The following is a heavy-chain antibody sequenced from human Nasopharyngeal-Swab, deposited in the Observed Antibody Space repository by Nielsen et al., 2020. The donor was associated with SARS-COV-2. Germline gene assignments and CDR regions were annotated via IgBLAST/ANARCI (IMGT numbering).Heavy chain of an antibody. D-gene: IGHD6-19*01. CDR1: GFTFSSFG. J-gene: IGHJ4*02. V-gene: IGHV3-30*03. CDR2: IAHDASNE. Sequence: GESLKISCAASGFTFSSFGMHWVRQAPGKGLEWVAFIAHDASNEYYGDSVKGRFTISRDNSKNTLYLQMNSLRAEDTAVYYCARDLSSVAGPFDYWGQGTLVTVSS. CDR3: ARDLSSVAGPFDY.